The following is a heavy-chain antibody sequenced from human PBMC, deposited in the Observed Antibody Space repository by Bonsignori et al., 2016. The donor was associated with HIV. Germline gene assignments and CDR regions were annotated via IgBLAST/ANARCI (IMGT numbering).Heavy chain of an antibody. CDR3: ARVLWVYCRRATCSNIRGGVVDY. Sequence: SETLSLTCTVSGGSISDYYWSWIRQPPGKGLEWIGNIYYNGRTNPSLKSRVTISVDTSKNQFSLKLNSVTAADTAVYYCARVLWVYCRRATCSNIRGGVVDYWGQGTLVTVSS. D-gene: IGHD3-16*01. CDR2: IYYNGRT. J-gene: IGHJ4*02. CDR1: GGSISDYY. V-gene: IGHV4-59*01.